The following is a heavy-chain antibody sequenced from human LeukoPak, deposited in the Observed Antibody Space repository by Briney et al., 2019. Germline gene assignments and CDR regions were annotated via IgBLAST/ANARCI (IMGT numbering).Heavy chain of an antibody. V-gene: IGHV3-64D*06. CDR2: ISRNGDTT. J-gene: IGHJ3*02. CDR1: GLTFSTFP. CDR3: VKALTDDAFDI. Sequence: GGSLRLSCSASGLTFSTFPMHWVRQAPGKGLEYFSAISRNGDTTYYADSVKGRFTISRDNSKNTLYLQVSSLRPEDTAVYYCVKALTDDAFDIWGQGTMVTVSS.